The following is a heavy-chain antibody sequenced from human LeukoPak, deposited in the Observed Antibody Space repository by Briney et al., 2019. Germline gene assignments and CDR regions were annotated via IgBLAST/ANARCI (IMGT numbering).Heavy chain of an antibody. V-gene: IGHV3-53*01. CDR2: IYSGGST. J-gene: IGHJ6*03. Sequence: GGSLRLSCAASGFTVSSNYMSWVRQAPGKGLEWVSVIYSGGSTYYADSVKGRFTISRDNSKNTLYLQMNSLRAEDTAVYYCAREKSIAARPHYMDVWGKGTTVTVPS. CDR1: GFTVSSNY. D-gene: IGHD6-6*01. CDR3: AREKSIAARPHYMDV.